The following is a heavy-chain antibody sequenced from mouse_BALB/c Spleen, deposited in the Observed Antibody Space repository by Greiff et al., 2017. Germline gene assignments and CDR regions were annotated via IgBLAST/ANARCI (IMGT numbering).Heavy chain of an antibody. CDR1: GFTFSSFG. CDR3: ATTGFAY. CDR2: ISSGSSTI. V-gene: IGHV5-17*02. D-gene: IGHD6-1*01. Sequence: EVHLVESGGGLVQPGGSRKLSCAASGFTFSSFGMHWVRQAPEKGLEWVAYISSGSSTIYYADTVKGRFTISRDNPKNTLFLQMTSLRSEDTAMYYCATTGFAYWGQGTLVTVSA. J-gene: IGHJ3*01.